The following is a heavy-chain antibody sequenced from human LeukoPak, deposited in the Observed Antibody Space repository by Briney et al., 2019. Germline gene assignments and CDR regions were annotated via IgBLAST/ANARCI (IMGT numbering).Heavy chain of an antibody. Sequence: GGSLRLSCAASGFTFSSYAMSWVHQAPGKGLEWVSVISGSGGSTIYADPVKGRFTISRDNSKNTLYLQMNRLRAEDTAVYYCAKVVHDFWSGSDYWGQGTLVTVSS. D-gene: IGHD3-3*01. V-gene: IGHV3-23*01. CDR3: AKVVHDFWSGSDY. J-gene: IGHJ4*02. CDR1: GFTFSSYA. CDR2: ISGSGGST.